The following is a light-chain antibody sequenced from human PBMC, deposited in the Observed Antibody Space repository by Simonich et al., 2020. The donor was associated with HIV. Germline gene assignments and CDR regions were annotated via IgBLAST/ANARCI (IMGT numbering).Light chain of an antibody. CDR2: DAS. CDR1: QSISSC. Sequence: DIQMTQSPSTLSASVGDRVTITCRASQSISSCLAWYQQKPGKAPKLLIFDASNLEIGVPSRFSGSASGTDFTFTISSLQPEDIATYYCQQYHNLPLTFAGGTKVEIK. J-gene: IGKJ4*01. CDR3: QQYHNLPLT. V-gene: IGKV1-33*01.